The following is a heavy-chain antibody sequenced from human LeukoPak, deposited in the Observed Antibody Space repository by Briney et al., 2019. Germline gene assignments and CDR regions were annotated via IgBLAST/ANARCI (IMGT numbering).Heavy chain of an antibody. J-gene: IGHJ5*02. CDR3: ARDRSRGFDP. CDR2: IKQDGSEK. Sequence: GGSLRLSCAASGFTVSSNYMSWVRQAPGKGLEWVANIKQDGSEKYYVDSVKGRFTISRDNAKNSLYLQMNSLRAEDTAVYYCARDRSRGFDPWGQGTLVTVSS. V-gene: IGHV3-7*01. CDR1: GFTVSSNY.